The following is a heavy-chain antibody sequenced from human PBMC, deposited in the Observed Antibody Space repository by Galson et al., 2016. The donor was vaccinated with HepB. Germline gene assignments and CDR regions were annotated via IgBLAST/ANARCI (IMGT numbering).Heavy chain of an antibody. D-gene: IGHD2/OR15-2a*01. CDR1: GFPFNTYA. V-gene: IGHV3-30*04. CDR2: ISFGGGNNK. CDR3: VVLTLANVEPGGTGTYYCARRLDSSGEPCFDY. J-gene: IGHJ4*02. Sequence: SLRLSCAASGFPFNTYAMHWIRQAPGQGLEWVAIISFGGGNNKYYTDSVKGRFTISRDNSKNTLYLQMNRISIAQDMSKNEVVLTLANVEPGGTGTYYCARRLDSSGEPCFDYWGQGILVTVAS.